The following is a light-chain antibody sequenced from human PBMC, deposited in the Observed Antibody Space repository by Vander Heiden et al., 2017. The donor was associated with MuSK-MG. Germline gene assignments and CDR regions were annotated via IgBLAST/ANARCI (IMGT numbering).Light chain of an antibody. CDR3: NSRDSSGNHPPYV. CDR1: SLRSYY. V-gene: IGLV3-19*01. Sequence: SSELTQDPAVSVPLGQTVRITCQGDSLRSYYASWYQQKPGQAPVLVIYGKNNRPSGIPDRFSGSSSGNTASLTITGAQAEDEADYYCNSRDSSGNHPPYVFGTGTKVTVL. CDR2: GKN. J-gene: IGLJ1*01.